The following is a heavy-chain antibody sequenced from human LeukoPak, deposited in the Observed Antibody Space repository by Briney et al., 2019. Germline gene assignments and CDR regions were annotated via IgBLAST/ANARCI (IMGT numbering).Heavy chain of an antibody. D-gene: IGHD3-16*01. CDR3: AKGYYDYVWGSYYFDY. CDR2: ISGSGGST. CDR1: GFTFSSYA. J-gene: IGHJ4*02. V-gene: IGHV3-23*01. Sequence: GGSLRLSCAASGFTFSSYAMSWVRQAPGKWLEWVSAISGSGGSTYYADSVKGRFTISRDNSRDTLYLQMNSLRAEDTAVYYCAKGYYDYVWGSYYFDYWGQGTLVTVSS.